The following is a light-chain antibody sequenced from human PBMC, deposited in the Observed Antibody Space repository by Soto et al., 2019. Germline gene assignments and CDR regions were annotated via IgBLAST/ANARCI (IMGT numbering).Light chain of an antibody. CDR2: GAS. Sequence: EIVLTQSPGTLSLSPGERATLSCRASQSVSSSFLTWYQQKPGQAPWLLIYGASSRATGIPDRFSGSGSGTDFTLTISRLEPEDFAVYYCQQYGSSRLTFGGGTKVDIK. J-gene: IGKJ4*01. CDR1: QSVSSSF. V-gene: IGKV3-20*01. CDR3: QQYGSSRLT.